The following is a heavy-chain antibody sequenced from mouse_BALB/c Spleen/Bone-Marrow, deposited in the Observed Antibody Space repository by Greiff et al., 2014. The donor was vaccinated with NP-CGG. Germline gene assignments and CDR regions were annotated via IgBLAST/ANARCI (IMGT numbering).Heavy chain of an antibody. V-gene: IGHV1-14*01. Sequence: EVQLQQSGPELVKPGASVKMSCKASGYTFTSYVMHWVKQKPGQGLEWIGYINPYNDGTKYNEKFKDKAALTSDKSSSTACMELSSLTSEDSAVYYCARTPIYDGYYWFFDVWGAGTTVTISS. CDR1: GYTFTSYV. D-gene: IGHD2-3*01. CDR3: ARTPIYDGYYWFFDV. CDR2: INPYNDGT. J-gene: IGHJ1*01.